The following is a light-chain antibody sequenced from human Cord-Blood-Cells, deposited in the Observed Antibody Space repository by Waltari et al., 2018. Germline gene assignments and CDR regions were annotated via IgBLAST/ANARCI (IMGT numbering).Light chain of an antibody. Sequence: DIVLTQSPATLSLSPGDRATLPCRASQSVSSYLAWYQQNPGQAPRLLIYDVSNRATGIPARFSGSGSGTDFTLTISSLEPEDFAVYYCQQRSNWPRITFGPGTKVDIK. CDR2: DVS. CDR1: QSVSSY. J-gene: IGKJ3*01. V-gene: IGKV3-11*01. CDR3: QQRSNWPRIT.